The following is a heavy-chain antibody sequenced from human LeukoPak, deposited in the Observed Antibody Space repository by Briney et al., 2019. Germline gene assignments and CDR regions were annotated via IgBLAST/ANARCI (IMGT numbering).Heavy chain of an antibody. CDR2: IWYDGSNK. V-gene: IGHV3-33*01. Sequence: GGSLRLSCEKSGLIFNSYGMQWIRQAPGKGLEWVAVIWYDGSNKYYADSVKGRFTISRDNSKNTLYLQMNSRRAEDTAVYYCSRLDCGGDCSDPPDYWGQGTLVTVSS. CDR1: GLIFNSYG. D-gene: IGHD2-21*02. J-gene: IGHJ4*02. CDR3: SRLDCGGDCSDPPDY.